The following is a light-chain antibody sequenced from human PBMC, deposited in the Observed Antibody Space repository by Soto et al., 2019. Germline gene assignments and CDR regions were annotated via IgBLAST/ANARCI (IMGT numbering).Light chain of an antibody. Sequence: EIVMTQSPATLSVSPGEGATLSCRASQSIENKLARYQQRPGQAPRLLIYGASTRATGIPARFSGSGSGTEFTLTISSLQSEDFALYYCQQYNNWPPSYTFGQGTKVDIK. CDR2: GAS. V-gene: IGKV3-15*01. CDR1: QSIENK. J-gene: IGKJ2*01. CDR3: QQYNNWPPSYT.